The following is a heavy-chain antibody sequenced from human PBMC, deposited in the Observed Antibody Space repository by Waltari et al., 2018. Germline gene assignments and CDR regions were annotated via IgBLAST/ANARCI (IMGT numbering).Heavy chain of an antibody. V-gene: IGHV3-33*01. CDR1: GFTFSSYG. CDR2: IWDDGSNK. CDR3: ASGLGYLDY. J-gene: IGHJ4*02. Sequence: QVQVVESGGGVVQPGRSLRPSCSASGFTFSSYGMHWGRQAPGKGVEWVAVIWDDGSNKYYADSVKGRFTISRDNSKNTLYLQMNSLRAEDTAVYYCASGLGYLDYWGQGTLVTVSS. D-gene: IGHD3-16*01.